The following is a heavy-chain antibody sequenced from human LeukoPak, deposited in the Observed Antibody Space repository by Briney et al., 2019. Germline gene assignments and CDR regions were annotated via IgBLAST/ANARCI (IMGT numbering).Heavy chain of an antibody. CDR2: INHSGST. D-gene: IGHD2-2*01. Sequence: PSETLSLTCAVYGGSFSGYYWSWIRQPPGKGLEWIGEINHSGSTNYNPSLKSRVTISVDTSKNQFSLKLSSVTAADTAVYYCARRRVPYCYYGMDVWGQGTTVTVSS. CDR3: ARRRVPYCYYGMDV. V-gene: IGHV4-34*01. CDR1: GGSFSGYY. J-gene: IGHJ6*02.